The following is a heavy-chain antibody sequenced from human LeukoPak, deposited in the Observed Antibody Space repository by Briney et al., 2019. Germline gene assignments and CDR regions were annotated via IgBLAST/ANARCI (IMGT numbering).Heavy chain of an antibody. Sequence: PGGSLRLSCAASGFTFDDYAMHWVRQAPGKGLEWVAVISYDGSNKYYADSVKGRFTISRDNSKNTLYLQMNSLRAEDTAVYYCARDFWTAMGVFDYWGQGTLVTVSS. J-gene: IGHJ4*02. V-gene: IGHV3-30*04. CDR1: GFTFDDYA. CDR2: ISYDGSNK. CDR3: ARDFWTAMGVFDY. D-gene: IGHD5-18*01.